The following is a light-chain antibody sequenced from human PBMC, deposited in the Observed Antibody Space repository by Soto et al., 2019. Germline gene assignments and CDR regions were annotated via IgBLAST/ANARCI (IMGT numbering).Light chain of an antibody. Sequence: DIQMTQSPSSLSASVGDRATITCRASQSVSNYLHWYQQKPGKAPNLLIYDASSLQSGVPSRFSGSGSGTDFTLTISSLQHEDFATYYCQQSYYNPTFGQGTKVEIK. V-gene: IGKV1-39*01. CDR3: QQSYYNPT. CDR2: DAS. CDR1: QSVSNY. J-gene: IGKJ1*01.